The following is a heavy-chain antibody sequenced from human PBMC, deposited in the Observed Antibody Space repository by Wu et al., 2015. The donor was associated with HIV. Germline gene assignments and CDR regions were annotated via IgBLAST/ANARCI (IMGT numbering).Heavy chain of an antibody. CDR2: IIPMFGTS. V-gene: IGHV1-69*12. CDR3: TRLWIGID. D-gene: IGHD2-2*03. J-gene: IGHJ4*02. CDR1: GGTFNSSS. Sequence: QVQLVQSGAEVKKPGSSVKVSCKASGGTFNSSSVNWVRQAPGQGLEWMGGIIPMFGTSGYAQKFQGRVTISADESTSTVYMELSSLRSADTAVYYCTRLWIGIDWGQGTLVTVSS.